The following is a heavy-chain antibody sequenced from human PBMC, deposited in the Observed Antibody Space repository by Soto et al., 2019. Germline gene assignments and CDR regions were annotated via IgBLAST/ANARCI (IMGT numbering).Heavy chain of an antibody. V-gene: IGHV4-30-4*01. J-gene: IGHJ4*02. Sequence: SETLSLTCTVSGGSISSGDYYWSWIRQPPGKGLEWIGYIYYSGSTYYNPSLKSRVTISVDTSKNQFSLKLSSVTAADTAVYYCARERFVWSGYSYGYVDYWGQGTLVTVSS. CDR1: GGSISSGDYY. CDR3: ARERFVWSGYSYGYVDY. CDR2: IYYSGST. D-gene: IGHD5-18*01.